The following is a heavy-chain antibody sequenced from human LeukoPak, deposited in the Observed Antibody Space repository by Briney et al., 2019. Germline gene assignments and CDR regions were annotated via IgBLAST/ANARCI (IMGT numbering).Heavy chain of an antibody. V-gene: IGHV3-74*03. CDR1: GFTFSSYW. CDR3: ASPPYSETYFVYY. CDR2: INSDGSST. J-gene: IGHJ4*02. Sequence: GGSLRLSCAASGFTFSSYWRHWVRQAPGKGLVWVARINSDGSSTKYADSAKGRFTISRDNAKNTVHLQMNSLRAEDTAVYYCASPPYSETYFVYYWGQGTLVTVSS. D-gene: IGHD1-26*01.